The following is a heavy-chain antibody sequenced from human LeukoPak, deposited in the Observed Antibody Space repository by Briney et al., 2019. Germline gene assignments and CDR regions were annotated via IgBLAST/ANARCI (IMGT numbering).Heavy chain of an antibody. CDR3: ARESSSGWYSFDY. CDR1: GGSISSYY. CDR2: INYSGST. Sequence: PSETLSLTCTVSGGSISSYYWSWIRQPPGKGLEWIGYINYSGSTNYNPSLKGRVTISGDTSKNQFSLKLSSVTAADTAVYYCARESSSGWYSFDYWGQGTLVTVSS. J-gene: IGHJ4*02. V-gene: IGHV4-59*12. D-gene: IGHD6-19*01.